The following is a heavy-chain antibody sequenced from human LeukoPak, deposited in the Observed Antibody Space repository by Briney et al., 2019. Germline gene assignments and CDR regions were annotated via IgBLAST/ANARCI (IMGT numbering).Heavy chain of an antibody. V-gene: IGHV4-39*01. D-gene: IGHD3-22*01. Sequence: SETLPLTCTVSGGSISSSSYYWGWIRQPPGKGLEGIGSIYYSGSTYYNPSLKSRVTISVDTSKNQFSLKLSSVTAADTAVYYCARRGSSGYYYFDYWGQGTLVTVSS. CDR2: IYYSGST. CDR1: GGSISSSSYY. J-gene: IGHJ4*02. CDR3: ARRGSSGYYYFDY.